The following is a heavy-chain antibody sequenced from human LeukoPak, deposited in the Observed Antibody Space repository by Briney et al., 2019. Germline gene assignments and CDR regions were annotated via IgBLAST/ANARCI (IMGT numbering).Heavy chain of an antibody. CDR2: IYTSGST. Sequence: SETLSLTCTVSGGSISSGSYYWSWIRQPAGKGLEWIGRIYTSGSTNYNPSLKSRVTISVDTSKNQFSLKLSSVTATDTAVYYCARDFDYWGQGTLVTVSS. CDR3: ARDFDY. CDR1: GGSISSGSYY. V-gene: IGHV4-61*02. J-gene: IGHJ4*02.